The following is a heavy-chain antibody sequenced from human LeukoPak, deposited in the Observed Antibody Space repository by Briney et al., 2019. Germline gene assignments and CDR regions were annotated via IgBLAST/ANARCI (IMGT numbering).Heavy chain of an antibody. CDR3: ARDSGDIVVVPAGLDY. CDR2: IIPIFGTA. D-gene: IGHD2-2*01. Sequence: SVKVSCKASGGTFSSYAISWVRQAPGQGLEWMGRIIPIFGTANYAQKFQGRVTITTDESTSTAYMELSSLRSEDAAVYYCARDSGDIVVVPAGLDYWGQGTLVTVSS. V-gene: IGHV1-69*05. CDR1: GGTFSSYA. J-gene: IGHJ4*02.